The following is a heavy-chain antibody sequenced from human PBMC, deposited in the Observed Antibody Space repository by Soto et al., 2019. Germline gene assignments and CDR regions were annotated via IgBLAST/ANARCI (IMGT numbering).Heavy chain of an antibody. CDR1: GGSISSYY. J-gene: IGHJ4*02. V-gene: IGHV4-59*12. Sequence: PSQTLSLTCTVSGGSISSYYWSWIRQPPGKGLEWIGYIHYSGITNYNPSPKSRVTISADTSKNQFSLKLSSVTAADTPVYYCARDASGLFDYWRQRTLVGVSS. D-gene: IGHD5-12*01. CDR2: IHYSGIT. CDR3: ARDASGLFDY.